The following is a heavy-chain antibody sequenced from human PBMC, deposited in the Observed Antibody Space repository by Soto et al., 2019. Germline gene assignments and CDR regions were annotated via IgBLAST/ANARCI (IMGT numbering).Heavy chain of an antibody. CDR1: GYTFTGYY. CDR3: ARGLAAAGHDAFDI. V-gene: IGHV1-46*01. CDR2: XNXXXGXT. J-gene: IGHJ3*02. D-gene: IGHD6-13*01. Sequence: EASVKVSCKASGYTFTGYYMHLVRQAPGQGLEWMXIXNXXXGXTXXXQXXEXRVTMTRDTSTSTVYMELSSLRSEDTAVYYCARGLAAAGHDAFDIWGQGTMVTVSS.